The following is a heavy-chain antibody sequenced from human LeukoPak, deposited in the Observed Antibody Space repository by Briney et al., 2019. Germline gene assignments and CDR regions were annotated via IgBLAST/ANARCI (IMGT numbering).Heavy chain of an antibody. J-gene: IGHJ6*03. CDR3: ARRSGYLSYYYYYYMDV. V-gene: IGHV3-48*04. CDR1: GFTFSSYS. CDR2: ISSSSSTI. D-gene: IGHD3-3*01. Sequence: GGSLKLSCAASGFTFSSYSMNWVRQAPGKGLEWVSYISSSSSTIYYADSVKGRFTISRDNAKNSLYLQMNSLRAEDTAVYYCARRSGYLSYYYYYYMDVWGKGTTVTLSS.